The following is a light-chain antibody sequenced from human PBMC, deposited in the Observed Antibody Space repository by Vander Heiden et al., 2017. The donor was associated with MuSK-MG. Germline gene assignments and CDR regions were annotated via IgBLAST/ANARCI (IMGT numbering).Light chain of an antibody. Sequence: DIQMTQSPSTLSASVGDRVTITCRASQSISSWLAWYQQKPGKAPKLLIYGASSLESGVKPRFSGSGSGTEFTLTISSRQPEDFATYYCQHYNSYSPLYTFGQGTKVEIK. CDR1: QSISSW. V-gene: IGKV1-5*01. J-gene: IGKJ2*01. CDR2: GAS. CDR3: QHYNSYSPLYT.